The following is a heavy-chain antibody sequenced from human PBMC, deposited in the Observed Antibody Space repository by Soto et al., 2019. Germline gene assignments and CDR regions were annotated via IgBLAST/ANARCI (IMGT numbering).Heavy chain of an antibody. CDR1: GFTFSSYS. CDR2: ISSSSSYI. CDR3: ARGGSSGWYLN. Sequence: GGSLRLSCAASGFTFSSYSMNWVRQAPGKGLEWVSSISSSSSYIYYADSVKGQFTISRDNAKNSLYLQMNSLRAEDTAVYYCARGGSSGWYLNWGQGTLVTVSS. J-gene: IGHJ4*02. V-gene: IGHV3-21*01. D-gene: IGHD6-19*01.